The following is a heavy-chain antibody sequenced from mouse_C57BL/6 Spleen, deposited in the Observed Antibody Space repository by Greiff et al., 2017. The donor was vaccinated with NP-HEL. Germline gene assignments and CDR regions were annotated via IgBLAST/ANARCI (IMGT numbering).Heavy chain of an antibody. CDR2: IYPGSGST. CDR3: ARGDRSYDGYYGFAY. V-gene: IGHV1-55*01. D-gene: IGHD2-3*01. Sequence: VQLQQPGAELVKPGASVKMSCKASGYTFTSYWITWVKQRPGQGLEWIGDIYPGSGSTNYNEKFKSKATLTVDTSSSTAYMQHSSLTSEDSAVYYCARGDRSYDGYYGFAYWGQGTLVTVSA. CDR1: GYTFTSYW. J-gene: IGHJ3*01.